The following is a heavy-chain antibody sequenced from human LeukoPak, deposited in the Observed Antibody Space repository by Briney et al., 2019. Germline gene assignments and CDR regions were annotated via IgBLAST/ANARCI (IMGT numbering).Heavy chain of an antibody. CDR3: ARGAETYYDFWSGYGHYYYYYGMDV. CDR2: IYYSGST. D-gene: IGHD3-3*01. Sequence: SETLSLTCTVSGGSIRSSYYYWGWIRQPPGKGLEWIGSIYYSGSTNYNPSLKSRVTISVDTSKNQFSLKLSSVTAADTAVYYCARGAETYYDFWSGYGHYYYYYGMDVWGQGTTVTVSS. V-gene: IGHV4-39*07. CDR1: GGSIRSSYYY. J-gene: IGHJ6*02.